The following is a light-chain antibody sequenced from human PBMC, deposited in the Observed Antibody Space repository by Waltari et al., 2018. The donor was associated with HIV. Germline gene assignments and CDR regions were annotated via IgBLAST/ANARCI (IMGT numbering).Light chain of an antibody. CDR3: QQYYSSPIT. Sequence: DIVMTQSPDSLAVSLGERATINCKSSQSVLYSSNSKNYLAWYQQKPGQPPKLLIYWASTRESGVPDRFRGSGSGTDFTLTISSLQAEDVAVYSCQQYYSSPITFGQGTRLEIK. CDR1: QSVLYSSNSKNY. J-gene: IGKJ5*01. CDR2: WAS. V-gene: IGKV4-1*01.